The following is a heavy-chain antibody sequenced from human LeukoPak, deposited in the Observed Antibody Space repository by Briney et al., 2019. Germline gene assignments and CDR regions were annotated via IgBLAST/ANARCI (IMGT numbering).Heavy chain of an antibody. D-gene: IGHD3-9*01. V-gene: IGHV1-18*01. CDR2: ISAYNGNT. J-gene: IGHJ3*02. CDR1: GYTFTSYG. Sequence: GASVKVSCKASGYTFTSYGISWVRQAPGQGLEWMGWISAYNGNTNYAQNLQGRVTMTTDTSTSTAYMELRSLRSDDTAVYYCARDRLVRFFDWLLNDAFDIWGQGTMVTVSS. CDR3: ARDRLVRFFDWLLNDAFDI.